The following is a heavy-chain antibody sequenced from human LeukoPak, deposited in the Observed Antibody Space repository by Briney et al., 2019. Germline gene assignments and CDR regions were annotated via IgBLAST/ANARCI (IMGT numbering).Heavy chain of an antibody. CDR3: ARDIVLRYFDWLSPYYYYGMDV. V-gene: IGHV3-30*04. J-gene: IGHJ6*02. CDR2: ISYDGSNK. D-gene: IGHD3-9*01. Sequence: GGSLRLSCAASGFTFSSYAMHWVRQAPGKGLEWVAVISYDGSNKYYADSVKGRFTISRDNSKNTLYLQMNSLRAEDTAVYYCARDIVLRYFDWLSPYYYYGMDVWGQGTTVTVSS. CDR1: GFTFSSYA.